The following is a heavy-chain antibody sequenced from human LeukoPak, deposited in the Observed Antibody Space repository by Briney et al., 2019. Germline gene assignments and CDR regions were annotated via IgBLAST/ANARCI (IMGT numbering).Heavy chain of an antibody. CDR3: AKFGVDYDMIV. CDR2: IYYKGNA. CDR1: GGSISGSY. V-gene: IGHV4-59*01. D-gene: IGHD3-16*01. J-gene: IGHJ6*02. Sequence: SETLSLTCTVSGGSISGSYWTWIRQPPGKGREWIGQIYYKGNADYNPSLKSRVTLSVDTSKNQFSLKLTAITAADTAVYYCAKFGVDYDMIVWGQGTTVTVS.